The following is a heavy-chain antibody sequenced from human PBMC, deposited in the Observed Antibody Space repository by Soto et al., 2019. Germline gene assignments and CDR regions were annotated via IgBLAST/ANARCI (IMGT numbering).Heavy chain of an antibody. CDR3: ARNNGFESDN. CDR2: IIAHNGNT. D-gene: IGHD5-12*01. Sequence: QVQLVQSGAEVKKPGASVKVSCKASGCTFTSYGISWVRQAPGQGLEWMGWIIAHNGNTNYAQKFQGRVTMTTDKPTSRAYMELRSLRSDDTAVYYSARNNGFESDNGGKGTLVTVSS. V-gene: IGHV1-18*01. CDR1: GCTFTSYG. J-gene: IGHJ4*02.